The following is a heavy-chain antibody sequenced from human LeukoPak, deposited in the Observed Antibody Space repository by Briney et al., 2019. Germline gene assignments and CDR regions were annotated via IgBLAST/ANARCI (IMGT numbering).Heavy chain of an antibody. D-gene: IGHD5-18*01. V-gene: IGHV1-2*02. CDR3: ARDWGYGYEYYMDV. CDR2: INPNSGGT. Sequence: ASVKVSCKASGYTFTGSYMHWVRQAPGQGLEWMGWINPNSGGTNYAQKFQGRVTMTRDTSISTAYMELSRLTSDDTAVYFCARDWGYGYEYYMDVWGKGTTVTVSS. CDR1: GYTFTGSY. J-gene: IGHJ6*03.